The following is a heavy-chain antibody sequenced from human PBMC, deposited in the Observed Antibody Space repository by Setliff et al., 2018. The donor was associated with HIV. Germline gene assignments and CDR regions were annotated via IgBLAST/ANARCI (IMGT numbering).Heavy chain of an antibody. CDR1: GGSFSDYC. CDR3: ARESPSSSWFYFDF. Sequence: SETLSLTCAVYGGSFSDYCWTWIRQSPGKGLEWIGEINHRGSTNYNPSLKSRVTVSVDTSKNQFSLKLGSVTAADTAVYYCARESPSSSWFYFDFWGQGTLVTVSS. V-gene: IGHV4-34*01. J-gene: IGHJ4*02. D-gene: IGHD6-13*01. CDR2: INHRGST.